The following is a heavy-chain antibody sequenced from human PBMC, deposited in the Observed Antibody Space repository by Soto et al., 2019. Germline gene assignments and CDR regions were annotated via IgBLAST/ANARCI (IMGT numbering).Heavy chain of an antibody. CDR3: ARDPPGMARDPGYFDY. CDR2: ISSSGSTI. D-gene: IGHD3-10*01. J-gene: IGHJ4*02. Sequence: QVQLVQSGAEVKKPGSSVKVSCKASGGTFSSYAISWVRQAPGQGLEWVSYISSSGSTIYYADSVKGRFTISRDNAKNSLYLQMNSLRAEDTAVYYCARDPPGMARDPGYFDYWGQGTLVTVSS. CDR1: GGTFSSYA. V-gene: IGHV3-11*01.